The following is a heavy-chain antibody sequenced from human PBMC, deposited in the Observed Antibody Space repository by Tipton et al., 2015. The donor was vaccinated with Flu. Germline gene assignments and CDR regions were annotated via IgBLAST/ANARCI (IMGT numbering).Heavy chain of an antibody. CDR1: GDSISNDYF. J-gene: IGHJ2*01. V-gene: IGHV4-38-2*01. D-gene: IGHD4-17*01. CDR3: ARMEWTVTTPRYFDL. Sequence: TLSLTCAVSGDSISNDYFWGWIRQPPGKGLEWIATIHRSGSAYYNPSLKSRVTISVDTSKNQFSLKLSSVTAADTAVYYCARMEWTVTTPRYFDLWGRGTLVTVSS. CDR2: IHRSGSA.